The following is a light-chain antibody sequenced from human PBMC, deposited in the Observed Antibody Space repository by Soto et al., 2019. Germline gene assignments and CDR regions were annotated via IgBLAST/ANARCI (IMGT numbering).Light chain of an antibody. J-gene: IGKJ2*01. CDR3: QQYYTYPYT. Sequence: DIQMTQSPSTLSSSVGDRVTITCRASHSISVWLAWYQQKPGKAPKLLIYQASTLESGVPSRFSGRGSGTDFTLTISSLQPDDFATYYCQQYYTYPYTFGQGTKVDIK. V-gene: IGKV1-5*03. CDR1: HSISVW. CDR2: QAS.